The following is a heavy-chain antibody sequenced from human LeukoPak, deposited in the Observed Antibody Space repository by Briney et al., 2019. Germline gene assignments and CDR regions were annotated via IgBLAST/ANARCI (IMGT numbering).Heavy chain of an antibody. Sequence: GGSLRLSCAASGFTFSSYAMSSVRQAPGKGLEWVSAISGSGGSTYYADSVKGRFTIARDNSKNTMYLQMNSLRAEDMAVYYCAKEDDSSGSIGYGMDVWGQGTTVTVSS. CDR2: ISGSGGST. CDR3: AKEDDSSGSIGYGMDV. CDR1: GFTFSSYA. J-gene: IGHJ6*02. V-gene: IGHV3-23*01. D-gene: IGHD3-22*01.